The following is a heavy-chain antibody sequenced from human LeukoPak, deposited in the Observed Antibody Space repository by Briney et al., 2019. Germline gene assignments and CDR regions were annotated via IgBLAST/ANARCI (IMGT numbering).Heavy chain of an antibody. CDR1: GFSLSTSGVG. CDR3: AHRRGYYGSGSAFDY. J-gene: IGHJ4*02. CDR2: IYWDGDK. Sequence: SGPTLVKPTQTLTLTCTFSGFSLSTSGVGVGWIRQPPGKALEWLALIYWDGDKRYSPSLKSRLTITKDTSKNQVVLTMTNMDPVDTATYYCAHRRGYYGSGSAFDYWGQGTLVTVSS. D-gene: IGHD3-10*01. V-gene: IGHV2-5*02.